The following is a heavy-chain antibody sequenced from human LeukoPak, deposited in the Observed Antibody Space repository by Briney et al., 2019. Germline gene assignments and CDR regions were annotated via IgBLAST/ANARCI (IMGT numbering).Heavy chain of an antibody. J-gene: IGHJ4*02. CDR1: GFTFSNYG. D-gene: IGHD6-19*01. Sequence: GGSLRLSCAASGFTFSNYGMHWVRQAPGKGLEWVALISNDGSNDYYGDSVEGRFTISRDNSKNTLYLQMNSLIPEDTAVYYCSRIGSSGWPNYFDSWGQGTLVTVSS. CDR2: ISNDGSND. V-gene: IGHV3-30*03. CDR3: SRIGSSGWPNYFDS.